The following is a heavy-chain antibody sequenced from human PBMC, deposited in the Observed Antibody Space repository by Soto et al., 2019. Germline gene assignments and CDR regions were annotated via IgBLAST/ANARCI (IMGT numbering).Heavy chain of an antibody. CDR3: ARGIQLERRHNWFDP. Sequence: PGGSLRLSCAASGFTFSSYAMHWVRQAPGKGLEWVAVISYDGSNKYYADSVKGRFTISRDNSKNTLYLQMNSLRAEDTAVYYCARGIQLERRHNWFDPWGQGTLVTVSS. CDR1: GFTFSSYA. J-gene: IGHJ5*02. D-gene: IGHD1-1*01. CDR2: ISYDGSNK. V-gene: IGHV3-30-3*01.